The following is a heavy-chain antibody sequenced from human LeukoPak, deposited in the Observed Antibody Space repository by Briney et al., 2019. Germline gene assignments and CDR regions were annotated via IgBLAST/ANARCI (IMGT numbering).Heavy chain of an antibody. CDR2: ISGDAVTS. CDR1: GFTFKNYA. V-gene: IGHV3-23*01. CDR3: ARGGYSSSWYHFDY. Sequence: GGSLRLSCAASGFTFKNYAMNWVRQSPGQGLEWVSTISGDAVTSWYADSVKGRFTISRDNSKNTLFLQMNSLRAEDTAVYYCARGGYSSSWYHFDYWGQGTLVTVSS. J-gene: IGHJ4*02. D-gene: IGHD6-13*01.